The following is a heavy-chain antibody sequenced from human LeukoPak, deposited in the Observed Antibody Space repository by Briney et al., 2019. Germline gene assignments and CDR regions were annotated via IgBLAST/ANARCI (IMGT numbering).Heavy chain of an antibody. CDR2: VSADGSKK. CDR1: GFTFTSYA. J-gene: IGHJ4*02. CDR3: AKKFVGITVIAGDYFDY. V-gene: IGHV3-30-3*02. Sequence: GSLRLSCAVSGFTFTSYAMHWVRQAPGKGLEWVAVVSADGSKKYYADSVRGRFTISRDNSKNTVYLQMNSLGAGDTAVYYCAKKFVGITVIAGDYFDYWGQGTLVTVSS. D-gene: IGHD2-21*01.